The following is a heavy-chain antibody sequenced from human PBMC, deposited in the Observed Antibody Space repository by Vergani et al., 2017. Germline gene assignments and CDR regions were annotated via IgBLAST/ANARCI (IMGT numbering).Heavy chain of an antibody. D-gene: IGHD2-2*02. CDR3: AKTRRYCSSTSCYTGWFDP. CDR2: ISGSGGST. Sequence: VQLVQSGAEVKKPGSSVKVSCKASGGTFSSYAMSWVRQAPGKGLEWVSAISGSGGSTYYADSVKGRFTISRDNSKNTLYLQMNSLRAEDTAVYYCAKTRRYCSSTSCYTGWFDPWGQGTLVTVSS. CDR1: GGTFSSYA. V-gene: IGHV3-23*04. J-gene: IGHJ5*02.